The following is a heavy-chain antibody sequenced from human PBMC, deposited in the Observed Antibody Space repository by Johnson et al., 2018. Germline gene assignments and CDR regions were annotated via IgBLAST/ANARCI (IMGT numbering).Heavy chain of an antibody. D-gene: IGHD1-26*01. CDR3: ARGGGADYYYGMDV. J-gene: IGHJ6*02. CDR2: IYYSGST. V-gene: IGHV4-59*11. CDR1: GGSISSHY. Sequence: QVQLQESGPGLVKPSETLSLTCTVSGGSISSHYWSWIRQPPGKGLEWIGYIYYSGSTNYNPSLESRVTISVDTSKNQFSLKLSSGTAADRAVYYCARGGGADYYYGMDVWGQGTTVTVSS.